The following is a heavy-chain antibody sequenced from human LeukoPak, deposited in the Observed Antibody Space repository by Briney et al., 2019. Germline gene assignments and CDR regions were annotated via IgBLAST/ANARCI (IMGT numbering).Heavy chain of an antibody. CDR1: GGSISSYY. V-gene: IGHV4-59*01. D-gene: IGHD2-8*01. J-gene: IGHJ4*02. CDR2: LYYTWGT. Sequence: SETLSLTCTVSGGSISSYYWSWLRQSPEKGLEWIGCLYYTWGTNYNPSLKSRVTISVDTSQNQFSLRLSSVTAAGTAVYYCASSHPLSSTNEYYTPFDYWGQGTLVTVSS. CDR3: ASSHPLSSTNEYYTPFDY.